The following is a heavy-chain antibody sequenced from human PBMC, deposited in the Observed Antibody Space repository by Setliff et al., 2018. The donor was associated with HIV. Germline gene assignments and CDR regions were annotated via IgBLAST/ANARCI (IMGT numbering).Heavy chain of an antibody. CDR2: VYYSGTT. D-gene: IGHD3-9*01. Sequence: SETLSLTCSVSGASFSNSNYYWGWVRQPPGKGLEWIGSVYYSGTTYYSPSLKSRVTIYEDTSKSQFFLNVSSVTAADTAVYYCARATPSRNFQWFQEGFDSWGQGSLVTVSS. CDR3: ARATPSRNFQWFQEGFDS. CDR1: GASFSNSNYY. V-gene: IGHV4-39*02. J-gene: IGHJ4*02.